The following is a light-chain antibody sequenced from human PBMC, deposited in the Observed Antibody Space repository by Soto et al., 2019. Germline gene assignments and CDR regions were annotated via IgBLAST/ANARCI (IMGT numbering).Light chain of an antibody. V-gene: IGKV3-15*01. CDR3: QHYNDCPRT. CDR1: QSVNSD. Sequence: DIVLTQSPVTLSASPGESATLSCRASQSVNSDLAWYQQKPGQAPTLLIYGAYIRAVGIPARFSGSGSGAEFTLTIRSLQSEVFALYYCQHYNDCPRTFAQETKVDIK. J-gene: IGKJ1*01. CDR2: GAY.